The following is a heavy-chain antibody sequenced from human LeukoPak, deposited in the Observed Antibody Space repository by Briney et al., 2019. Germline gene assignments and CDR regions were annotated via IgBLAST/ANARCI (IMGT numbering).Heavy chain of an antibody. V-gene: IGHV4-34*01. D-gene: IGHD6-6*01. Sequence: KPSETLSLTCAVYGGSFSGYYWSWIRQPPGKGLEWIGEINHSGSTNYNPSLKSRVTISVDTSKNQFSLKLSSVTAADTAVYYCARDGSSSGADYWGQGTLVTVSS. CDR3: ARDGSSSGADY. CDR2: INHSGST. J-gene: IGHJ4*02. CDR1: GGSFSGYY.